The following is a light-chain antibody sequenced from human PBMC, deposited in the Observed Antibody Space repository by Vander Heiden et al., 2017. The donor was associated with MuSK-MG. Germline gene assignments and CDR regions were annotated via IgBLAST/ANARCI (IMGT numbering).Light chain of an antibody. Sequence: QSALTQPRSVSGSPGPSVTISCTGTSSGVGGYNYVSWYQQHPVKAPKLMIYDVSKRPSGVPDRFSGSKSGNTASLTISGLQAEDEADYYCCSYAGSYTLVFGGGTKLTVL. CDR1: SSGVGGYNY. V-gene: IGLV2-11*01. CDR2: DVS. J-gene: IGLJ2*01. CDR3: CSYAGSYTLV.